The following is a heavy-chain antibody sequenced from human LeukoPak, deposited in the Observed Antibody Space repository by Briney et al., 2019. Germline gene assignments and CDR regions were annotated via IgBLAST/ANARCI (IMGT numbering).Heavy chain of an antibody. CDR3: AREGWLQPNYYYYMDV. J-gene: IGHJ6*03. CDR2: ISSSGSTI. V-gene: IGHV3-11*01. D-gene: IGHD5-24*01. Sequence: PGGSLRLSCAASGFTFSDYYMSWIRQAPGKGLEWVSYISSSGSTIYYADSVKGRFTISRDNAKNSLYLQMNSLRAEDTAVYYCAREGWLQPNYYYYMDVWGKGTTVTISS. CDR1: GFTFSDYY.